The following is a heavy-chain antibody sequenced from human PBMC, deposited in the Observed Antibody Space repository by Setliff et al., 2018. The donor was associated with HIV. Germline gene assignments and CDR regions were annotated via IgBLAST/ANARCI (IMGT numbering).Heavy chain of an antibody. Sequence: GSLRLSCATSGFTFDSYSIIWVRQAPGKGLEWVSYISGLGGGTIYYADSVRGRFTISRDNAMNSLFLEMNSLKAEDTAIYYCARSPPGVRIHWWNWLDYWGQGALVTVSS. CDR1: GFTFDSYS. D-gene: IGHD2-8*02. CDR3: ARSPPGVRIHWWNWLDY. V-gene: IGHV3-48*04. J-gene: IGHJ4*02. CDR2: ISGLGGGTI.